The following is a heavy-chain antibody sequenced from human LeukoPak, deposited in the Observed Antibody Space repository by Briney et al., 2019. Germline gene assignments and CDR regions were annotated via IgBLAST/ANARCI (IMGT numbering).Heavy chain of an antibody. D-gene: IGHD2/OR15-2a*01. CDR3: AKAADQYYYSYFYYMDV. CDR2: ISYDGSSK. Sequence: GTSLRLSCAASGFTFISYAIHWVRQAPGKGLEWVAVISYDGSSKDYADSVKGRFTISRDNSKNTLYLQMNSLTVEGTAVYYCAKAADQYYYSYFYYMDVWGKGTTVTASS. J-gene: IGHJ6*03. V-gene: IGHV3-30*04. CDR1: GFTFISYA.